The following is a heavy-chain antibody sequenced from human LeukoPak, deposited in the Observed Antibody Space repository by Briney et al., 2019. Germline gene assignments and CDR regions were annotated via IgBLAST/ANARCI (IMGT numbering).Heavy chain of an antibody. CDR2: INSDGSST. V-gene: IGHV3-74*01. Sequence: GGSLRLSCVASGFTFSSYWMHWVRQAPGKGLVWVSRINSDGSSTTYADSVKGRFTISRDNAKNSLYLQMNSLRAEDTAVYYCARAITMIVVVTGYWGQGTLVTVSS. CDR3: ARAITMIVVVTGY. J-gene: IGHJ4*02. D-gene: IGHD3-22*01. CDR1: GFTFSSYW.